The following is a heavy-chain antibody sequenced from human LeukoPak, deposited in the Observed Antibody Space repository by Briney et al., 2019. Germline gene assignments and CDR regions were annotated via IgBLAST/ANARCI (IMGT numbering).Heavy chain of an antibody. Sequence: ASVKVSCKASGYTFTSYGISWVRQAPGQGLEWMGWISAYNGNTNYAQKLQGRVTITTDTSTSTAYMELRSLRSDDTAVYYCARAFTVTKKSDYWGQGTLVTVSS. D-gene: IGHD4-11*01. J-gene: IGHJ4*02. CDR1: GYTFTSYG. CDR3: ARAFTVTKKSDY. V-gene: IGHV1-18*01. CDR2: ISAYNGNT.